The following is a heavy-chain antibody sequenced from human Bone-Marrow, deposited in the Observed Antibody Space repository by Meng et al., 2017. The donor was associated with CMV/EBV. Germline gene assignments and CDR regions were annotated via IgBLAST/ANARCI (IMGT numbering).Heavy chain of an antibody. Sequence: SGFTVSTNYMTWVRQAPGKGLEWVSVIYNVDNTYYADSVKGRFTISRDNSKNTLYLQINGLRPEDTAVYYCARAPSKQLWLYYFDYWGQGALVTVSS. CDR2: IYNVDNT. J-gene: IGHJ4*02. CDR3: ARAPSKQLWLYYFDY. D-gene: IGHD5-18*01. CDR1: GFTVSTNY. V-gene: IGHV3-66*02.